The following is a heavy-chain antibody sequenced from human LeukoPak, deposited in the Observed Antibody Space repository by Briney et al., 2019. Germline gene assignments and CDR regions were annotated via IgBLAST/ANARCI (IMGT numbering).Heavy chain of an antibody. V-gene: IGHV4-34*01. D-gene: IGHD3-10*01. CDR2: INHSGST. Sequence: SETLSLTCAVYGGSFSGYYWSWIRQPPGKGLEWIGEINHSGSTNYNPSLKSRVTISVDTSKNQFSLKLSSVTAADTAVYYCARDMVRGVIGAFDIWGQGTIVTVSS. CDR1: GGSFSGYY. CDR3: ARDMVRGVIGAFDI. J-gene: IGHJ3*02.